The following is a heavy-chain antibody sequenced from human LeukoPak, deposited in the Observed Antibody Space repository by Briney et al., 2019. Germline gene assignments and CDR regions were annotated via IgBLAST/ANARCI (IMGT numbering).Heavy chain of an antibody. Sequence: ASVKVSCKASGYTFTGYYMHWVRQAPGQGLEWMGWINPNSGGTNYAQKFQGRVTMTRDTSISTAYMELSRLRSDDTAVYYCARDHEPMGPYYYMDVWGKGTTVTISS. V-gene: IGHV1-2*02. D-gene: IGHD3-10*01. CDR2: INPNSGGT. J-gene: IGHJ6*03. CDR1: GYTFTGYY. CDR3: ARDHEPMGPYYYMDV.